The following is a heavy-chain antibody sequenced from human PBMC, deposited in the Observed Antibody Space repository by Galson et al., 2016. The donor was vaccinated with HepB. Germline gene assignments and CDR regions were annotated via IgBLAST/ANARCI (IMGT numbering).Heavy chain of an antibody. CDR1: GVSISSFY. CDR2: IHHSGKS. CDR3: ARWGEALQPPIRAFDI. D-gene: IGHD3-16*01. J-gene: IGHJ3*02. V-gene: IGHV4-59*01. Sequence: SETLSLTCTVSGVSISSFYWNWIRQSPGKGLEWIGYIHHSGKSNYSPPLKSRVTMSVDTSKNQLSLKLSSVTAADTAVYFCARWGEALQPPIRAFDIWGQGTLTTVSS.